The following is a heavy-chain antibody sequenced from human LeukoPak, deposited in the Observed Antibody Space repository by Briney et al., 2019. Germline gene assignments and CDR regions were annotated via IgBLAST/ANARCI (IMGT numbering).Heavy chain of an antibody. Sequence: GGSLRLSCAASGFTFSDYYMSWIRQAPGKGLEWVSSISSSSSYIYYADSVKGRFTISRDNAKNSLYLQMNSLRAEDTAVYYCAREYCSSTSCYGEPFDYWGQGTLVTVSS. J-gene: IGHJ4*02. D-gene: IGHD2-2*01. CDR1: GFTFSDYY. CDR3: AREYCSSTSCYGEPFDY. CDR2: ISSSSSYI. V-gene: IGHV3-11*06.